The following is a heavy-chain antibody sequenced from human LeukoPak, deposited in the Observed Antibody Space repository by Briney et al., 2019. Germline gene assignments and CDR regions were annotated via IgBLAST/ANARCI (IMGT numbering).Heavy chain of an antibody. CDR2: ISYDATNK. CDR3: AKASSNYFYYFEY. CDR1: GFTFSSSD. J-gene: IGHJ4*02. D-gene: IGHD2/OR15-2a*01. Sequence: GGSLRLSCAASGFTFSSSDMHWVRQAPGKGLEWVAVISYDATNKYYADSVKGRFTLSRDNSKNTLYLQTNTLRDEDTAVYYCAKASSNYFYYFEYWGQGTLVTVSS. V-gene: IGHV3-30*18.